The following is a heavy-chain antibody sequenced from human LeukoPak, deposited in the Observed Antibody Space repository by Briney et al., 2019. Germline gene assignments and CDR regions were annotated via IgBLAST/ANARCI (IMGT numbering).Heavy chain of an antibody. Sequence: GGSLRLSRAASGFTLTGYVMGSGHEAPEGGLQWVSAISGSGGATYSADSVKGRFTISRDNSKNTLYLQMNTLRAEDTAVYDCAKDPTVGEWLNWFDPWGQGSLVTVSS. CDR2: ISGSGGAT. CDR1: GFTLTGYV. V-gene: IGHV3-23*01. D-gene: IGHD3-16*01. CDR3: AKDPTVGEWLNWFDP. J-gene: IGHJ5*02.